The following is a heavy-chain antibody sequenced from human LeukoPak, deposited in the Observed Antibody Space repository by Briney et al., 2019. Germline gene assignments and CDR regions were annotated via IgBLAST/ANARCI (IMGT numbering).Heavy chain of an antibody. J-gene: IGHJ4*02. CDR3: EKDVRGYRRPLDY. CDR1: GFTFYNYA. D-gene: IGHD5-18*01. V-gene: IGHV3-23*01. CDR2: IDGGGDIT. Sequence: PGGSLRLSCATSGFTFYNYAMNWVRQSPGKGLEWVSGIDGGGDITYIADFVKGRFTISRDNSKDTLYLQMNNLTAADTALYYCEKDVRGYRRPLDYWGQGTLVTVSS.